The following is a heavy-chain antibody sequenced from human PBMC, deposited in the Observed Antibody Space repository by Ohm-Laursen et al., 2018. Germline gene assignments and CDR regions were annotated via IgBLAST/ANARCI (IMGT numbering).Heavy chain of an antibody. CDR1: GFSFSDAW. CDR2: INIDGST. V-gene: IGHV3-53*01. D-gene: IGHD3-16*01. Sequence: SLRLSCAASGFSFSDAWMSWVRQAPGQGLEWVSLINIDGSTHYAGSVKGRFTISRDSSKNTLYLQMNTVRAEDTAVYYCAGSNRGSWFDPWGQGTLVIVSS. J-gene: IGHJ5*02. CDR3: AGSNRGSWFDP.